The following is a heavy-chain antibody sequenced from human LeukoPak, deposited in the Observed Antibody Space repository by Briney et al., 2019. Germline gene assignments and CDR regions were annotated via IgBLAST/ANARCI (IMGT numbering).Heavy chain of an antibody. J-gene: IGHJ6*02. CDR3: ARDDFEYSVHYGMDV. CDR2: VYRSGNT. D-gene: IGHD3-9*01. CDR1: GGSISTYY. V-gene: IGHV4-4*07. Sequence: SETLSLTCSVSGGSISTYYWSWIRQRAGKGLEWIGRVYRSGNTNYNPSLKSRVTMSVDTSKNQISLRLRSVTAADTAVYYCARDDFEYSVHYGMDVWGQGTTVTVSS.